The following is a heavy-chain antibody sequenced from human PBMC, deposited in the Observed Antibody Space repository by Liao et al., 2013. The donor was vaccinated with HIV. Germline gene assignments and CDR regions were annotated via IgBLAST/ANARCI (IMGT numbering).Heavy chain of an antibody. J-gene: IGHJ3*02. D-gene: IGHD2-15*01. CDR2: INHRGDT. Sequence: QVPLQQWGAGLLKPTETLSLTCAVYGGSFTGNFWSWIRQAPGQGLEWLGEINHRGDTNFNPTLKSRLTMSVDTSKNQFSLNLTAVTAADTAMYYCVRDPGVVAASAFDIWGQGTMVTVSS. V-gene: IGHV4-34*01. CDR1: GGSFTGNF. CDR3: VRDPGVVAASAFDI.